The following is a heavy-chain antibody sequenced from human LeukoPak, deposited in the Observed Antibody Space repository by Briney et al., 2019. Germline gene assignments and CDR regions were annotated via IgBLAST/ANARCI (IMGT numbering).Heavy chain of an antibody. CDR3: ARDMGEHSGYDLPRDY. CDR1: GYTLTELS. CDR2: FDPEDGET. D-gene: IGHD5-12*01. V-gene: IGHV1-24*01. J-gene: IGHJ4*02. Sequence: ASVKVSCKVSGYTLTELSMHWVRQAPGKGLEWMGGFDPEDGETIYAQKFQGRVTMTEDTSTDTAYMELSSLRPDDTAVYYCARDMGEHSGYDLPRDYWGQGTLVTVSS.